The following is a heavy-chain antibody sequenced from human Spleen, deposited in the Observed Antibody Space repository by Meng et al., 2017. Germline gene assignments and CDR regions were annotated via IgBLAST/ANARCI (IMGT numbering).Heavy chain of an antibody. CDR1: GFTFSSYW. J-gene: IGHJ3*02. CDR2: IKQDGSEK. CDR3: ARVHSSGYAFDI. D-gene: IGHD6-19*01. Sequence: GESLKISCAASGFTFSSYWMSWVRQAPGKGLEWVANIKQDGSEKYYVDSVKGRFTISRDNAKNSLYLQMNSLRAEDTAVYYCARVHSSGYAFDIWGQGTMVTV. V-gene: IGHV3-7*01.